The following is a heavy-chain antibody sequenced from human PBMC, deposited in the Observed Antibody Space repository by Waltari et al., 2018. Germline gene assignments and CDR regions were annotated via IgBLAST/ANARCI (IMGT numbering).Heavy chain of an antibody. J-gene: IGHJ4*02. CDR3: ARDGGFDF. D-gene: IGHD2-15*01. V-gene: IGHV1-2*02. CDR2: INPSSGGA. Sequence: LIEYYIHWVRQAPGQGLEWMGWINPSSGGAKYAQNFQGRVTMTRDTSSRTVYIELSRLTYDDTAMYYCARDGGFDFWGQGTLVSVSS. CDR1: LIEYY.